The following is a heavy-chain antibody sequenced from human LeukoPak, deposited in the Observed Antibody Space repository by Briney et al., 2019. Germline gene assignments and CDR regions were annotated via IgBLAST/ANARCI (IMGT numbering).Heavy chain of an antibody. CDR2: INPNSGGT. J-gene: IGHJ4*02. Sequence: ASVKVSCKASGYTFTGYYMHWVRQAPGQGLEWMGRINPNSGGTNYAQKFQGRVTMTRDTSINTAYMELSRLRSDDTAVYYCARDHTYYDFWSGYYFDPFDYWGQGTLVTVSS. CDR3: ARDHTYYDFWSGYYFDPFDY. D-gene: IGHD3-3*01. CDR1: GYTFTGYY. V-gene: IGHV1-2*06.